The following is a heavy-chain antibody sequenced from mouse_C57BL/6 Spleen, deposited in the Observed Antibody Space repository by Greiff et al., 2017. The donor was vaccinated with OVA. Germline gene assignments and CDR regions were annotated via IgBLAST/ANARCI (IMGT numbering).Heavy chain of an antibody. CDR2: IHPNSGST. CDR1: GYTFTSYW. Sequence: QVQLQQPGAELVKPGASVKLSCKASGYTFTSYWMHWVKQRPGQGLEWIGMIHPNSGSTNYNEKFKSKATLTVDKSSSTAYMQLSSLTSEDSAVYYCARPPCVSYWYFDVWGTGTTVTVSS. J-gene: IGHJ1*03. V-gene: IGHV1-64*01. CDR3: ARPPCVSYWYFDV.